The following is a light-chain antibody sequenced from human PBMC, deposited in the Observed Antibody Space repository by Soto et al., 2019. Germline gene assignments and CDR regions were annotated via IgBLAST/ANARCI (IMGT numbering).Light chain of an antibody. CDR1: QSVSSY. V-gene: IGKV3-11*01. CDR3: QQRSSWPLT. Sequence: EIVLTQSPATLSLSPGERVTLSCRASQSVSSYLAWYQQKPGQAPRLLIYDASNRATGIPARFSGNGSGTDFTLTISSLEPEDFAVYYCQQRSSWPLTFGGGTKV. J-gene: IGKJ4*01. CDR2: DAS.